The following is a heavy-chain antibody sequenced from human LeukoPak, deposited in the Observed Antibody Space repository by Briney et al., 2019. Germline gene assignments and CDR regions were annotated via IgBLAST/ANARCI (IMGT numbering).Heavy chain of an antibody. V-gene: IGHV3-30-3*01. CDR3: AIEKVDTAMVRTGDY. CDR1: GFTFSSYA. CDR2: ISYDGSNK. J-gene: IGHJ4*02. D-gene: IGHD5-18*01. Sequence: PGGSLRLSCAASGFTFSSYAMHWVRQAPGKGLEWVAVISYDGSNKYYADSVKGRFTISRDNSKNTLYLQMNSLRAEDTAVYYCAIEKVDTAMVRTGDYWGQGTLVTVSS.